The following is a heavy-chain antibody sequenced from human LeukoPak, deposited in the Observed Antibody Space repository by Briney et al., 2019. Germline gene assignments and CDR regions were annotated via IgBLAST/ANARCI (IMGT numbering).Heavy chain of an antibody. CDR2: IYYSGST. D-gene: IGHD5-12*01. CDR1: GGSISSGGYY. Sequence: PSETLSLTCTVSGGSISSGGYYWSWIRQHPGKGLEWIGYIYYSGSTYYNPSLKSRVTISVDTSKNQFSLKLSSVTAADTAVYYCARGGIVATSPFGYWGQGTLVTVSS. J-gene: IGHJ4*02. CDR3: ARGGIVATSPFGY. V-gene: IGHV4-31*03.